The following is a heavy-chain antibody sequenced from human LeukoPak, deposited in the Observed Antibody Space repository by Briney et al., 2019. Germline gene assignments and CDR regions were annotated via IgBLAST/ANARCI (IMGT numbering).Heavy chain of an antibody. D-gene: IGHD4-17*01. CDR3: ARDVVPRDYGDTLNAYDL. V-gene: IGHV4-34*01. J-gene: IGHJ3*01. CDR2: YHHDGRT. CDR1: GGSLSGYY. Sequence: PSETLSLTCAVSGGSLSGYYWSWIRQSPGKGLEWIGDYHHDGRTKYTSSFKSRITIFLVSSKNEVSLRLSPVTPADTALYFCARDVVPRDYGDTLNAYDLWGQGTMVTVS.